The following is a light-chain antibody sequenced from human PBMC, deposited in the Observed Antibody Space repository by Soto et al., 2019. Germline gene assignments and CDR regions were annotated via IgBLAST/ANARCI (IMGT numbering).Light chain of an antibody. V-gene: IGKV1-5*01. CDR3: QQYDTWGT. CDR2: QAS. Sequence: DIQMTQSPSTLSASVGDSVTITCRASQSVSRWLAWYHQKPGQAPNLLIFQASSLKSGVPSRFSGRGSGTEFTLTINSLQPDDSGTYYCQQYDTWGTFGGGTKVEI. CDR1: QSVSRW. J-gene: IGKJ4*01.